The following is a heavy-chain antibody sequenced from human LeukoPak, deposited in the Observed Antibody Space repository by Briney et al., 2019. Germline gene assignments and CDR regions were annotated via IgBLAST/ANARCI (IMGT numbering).Heavy chain of an antibody. CDR2: ISSSGSTI. V-gene: IGHV3-48*03. J-gene: IGHJ6*04. Sequence: GGSLRLSCAASGFTFSSYEMNWVRQAPGKGLEWVSYISSSGSTIYYADSVKGRFTISRDNAKNSLYLQMISLRAEDTAVYYCAELGITMIGGVWGKGTTVTISS. CDR3: AELGITMIGGV. CDR1: GFTFSSYE. D-gene: IGHD3-10*02.